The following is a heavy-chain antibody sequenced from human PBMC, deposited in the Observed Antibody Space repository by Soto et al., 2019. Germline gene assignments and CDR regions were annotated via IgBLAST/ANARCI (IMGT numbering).Heavy chain of an antibody. CDR3: AKWAGGFDY. V-gene: IGHV3-30*18. Sequence: QVQLVESGGGVVQPGRSLRLSCASSGFTFSSYGVHWVRQAPGKGLEWVAVISYDGSYKYYADSVKGRFTISRDNSKNTLYLQMNSLRAEDTALYYCAKWAGGFDYWGQGTLVTVSS. CDR2: ISYDGSYK. CDR1: GFTFSSYG. J-gene: IGHJ4*02.